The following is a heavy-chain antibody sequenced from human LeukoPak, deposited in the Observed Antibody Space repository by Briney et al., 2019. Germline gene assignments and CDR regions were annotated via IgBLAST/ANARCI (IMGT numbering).Heavy chain of an antibody. J-gene: IGHJ4*02. Sequence: GGSLTLSCAASGFTFSSYWMHWVRQAAGKGLVWVSRIKSDGSTTTYADSVKGRFTISRDNAKNTLYLQMNSLRAEDTAVYYCARVVDTHFDYWGQGTLVTVSS. V-gene: IGHV3-74*01. D-gene: IGHD5-18*01. CDR2: IKSDGSTT. CDR3: ARVVDTHFDY. CDR1: GFTFSSYW.